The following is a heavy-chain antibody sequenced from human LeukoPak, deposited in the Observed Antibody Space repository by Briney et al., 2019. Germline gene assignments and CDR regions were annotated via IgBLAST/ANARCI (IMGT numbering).Heavy chain of an antibody. Sequence: GGSPRLSCAASGFTFDDYAVHWVRQAPGKGLEWVSGISWNSGSIGYADSVKGRFTISRDNAKNSLYLQMNSLRAEDTALYYCAKDKGSYYYYYMDVWGKGTTVTVSS. V-gene: IGHV3-9*01. D-gene: IGHD3-10*01. J-gene: IGHJ6*03. CDR1: GFTFDDYA. CDR3: AKDKGSYYYYYMDV. CDR2: ISWNSGSI.